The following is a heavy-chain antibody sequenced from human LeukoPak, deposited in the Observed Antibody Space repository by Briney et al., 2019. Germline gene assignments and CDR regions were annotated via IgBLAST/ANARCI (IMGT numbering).Heavy chain of an antibody. CDR2: LDPEDGET. J-gene: IGHJ4*02. D-gene: IGHD6-6*01. Sequence: ASVKVSCKVSGYTLTELSMHWVRQAPGKGLEWMGGLDPEDGETIYAQKFQGRVTMTEDTSTDTAYMELSSLRSEDTAVYYCATTAIAARLGRGYFDYWGQGTLVTVTS. CDR1: GYTLTELS. CDR3: ATTAIAARLGRGYFDY. V-gene: IGHV1-24*01.